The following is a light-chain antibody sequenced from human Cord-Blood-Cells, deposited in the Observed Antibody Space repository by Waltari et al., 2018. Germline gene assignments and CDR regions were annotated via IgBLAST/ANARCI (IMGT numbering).Light chain of an antibody. CDR3: QQLNSYPHT. J-gene: IGKJ2*01. CDR2: AAS. CDR1: QGSSSY. V-gene: IGKV1-9*01. Sequence: DIQLTQSPSFLSASVGDRVTITCRASQGSSSYLAWYQQKPGKAPKLLIYAASTLQSGVPSRFSGRGSGTEFTLTISSLQPEDFATYYCQQLNSYPHTFGQGTKLEIK.